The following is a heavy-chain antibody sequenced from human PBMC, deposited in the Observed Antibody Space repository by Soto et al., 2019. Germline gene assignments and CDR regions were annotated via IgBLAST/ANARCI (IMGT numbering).Heavy chain of an antibody. V-gene: IGHV1-69*13. CDR1: GGTFSSYA. D-gene: IGHD6-6*01. J-gene: IGHJ6*02. CDR2: IIPIFGTA. Sequence: SVKVSCKASGGTFSSYAISWVRQAPGQGLEWMGGIIPIFGTANYAQKFQGRVTITADESTSTAYMELSSLRSEDTAVYYCARDRLYIAATEDYYYGMDVWGQGTTVTSP. CDR3: ARDRLYIAATEDYYYGMDV.